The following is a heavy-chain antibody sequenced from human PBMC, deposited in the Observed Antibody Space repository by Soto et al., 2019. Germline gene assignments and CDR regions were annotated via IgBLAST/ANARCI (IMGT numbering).Heavy chain of an antibody. J-gene: IGHJ4*02. CDR2: ISGSGGST. V-gene: IGHV3-23*01. CDR3: AKDHWGSY. CDR1: GITFSTYA. D-gene: IGHD3-16*01. Sequence: LRLSCAASGITFSTYAMSWVRQAPGKGLEWVSAISGSGGSTYYADSVKGRFTISRDNSKNTLYLQMNSLRAEDTALYYCAKDHWGSYSGQGTLVTVSS.